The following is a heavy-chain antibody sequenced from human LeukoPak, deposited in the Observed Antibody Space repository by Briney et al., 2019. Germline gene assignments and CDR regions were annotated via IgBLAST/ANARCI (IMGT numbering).Heavy chain of an antibody. CDR3: ARDSDFGCSGSSCYSWVY. CDR1: GYTFTSYD. J-gene: IGHJ4*02. D-gene: IGHD2-15*01. Sequence: GASVKVSCKASGYTFTSYDINWVRQATGQGLEWMGYMNPNSGNTGYAQKFQGRVTMTRDTSISTVYMELSSLRSDDTAVYYCARDSDFGCSGSSCYSWVYWGQGTLVTVSS. V-gene: IGHV1-8*01. CDR2: MNPNSGNT.